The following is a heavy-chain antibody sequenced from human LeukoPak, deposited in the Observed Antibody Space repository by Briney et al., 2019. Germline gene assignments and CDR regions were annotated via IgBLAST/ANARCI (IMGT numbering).Heavy chain of an antibody. D-gene: IGHD3/OR15-3a*01. Sequence: WVRQAPGKGLEWIGSIYYSGSTHFNPSLQSRVTMSVDASKNQFSLKLSSVTAADTAGYYCARHWTGYYYYGIDGCGQGTTVTVSS. CDR2: IYYSGST. J-gene: IGHJ6*02. CDR3: ARHWTGYYYYGIDG. V-gene: IGHV4-39*01.